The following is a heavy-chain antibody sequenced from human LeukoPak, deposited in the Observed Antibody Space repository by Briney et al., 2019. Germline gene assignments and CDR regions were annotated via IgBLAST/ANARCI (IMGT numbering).Heavy chain of an antibody. CDR3: ARDPAHSSGWPSGWFDP. D-gene: IGHD6-19*01. CDR1: GYTFTGYY. V-gene: IGHV1-2*02. J-gene: IGHJ5*02. Sequence: ASVKASCKASGYTFTGYYMHWVRQAPGQGLEWMGWINPNSGGTNYAQKFQGRVTMTRDTSISTAYMELSRLRSDDTAVYYCARDPAHSSGWPSGWFDPWGQGTLVTVSS. CDR2: INPNSGGT.